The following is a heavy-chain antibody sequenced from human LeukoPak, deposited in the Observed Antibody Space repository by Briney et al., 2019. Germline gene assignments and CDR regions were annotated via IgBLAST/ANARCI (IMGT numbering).Heavy chain of an antibody. V-gene: IGHV4-61*02. CDR2: IYKSGNP. CDR1: GGSLFSTNYY. Sequence: PSQTLSLTRSVSGGSLFSTNYYWSWIRQPAGEGLEWIGRIYKSGNPDYNPSLKSRVTISVATSSNQFSLKVTSVTAADTAMDFRARASWNYLDNWGQGTLVIVS. D-gene: IGHD1-1*01. CDR3: ARASWNYLDN. J-gene: IGHJ4*02.